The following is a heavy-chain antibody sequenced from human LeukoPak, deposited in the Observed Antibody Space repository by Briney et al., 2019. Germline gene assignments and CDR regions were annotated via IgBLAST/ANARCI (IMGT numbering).Heavy chain of an antibody. CDR3: ARGYDIDV. CDR2: IYYTGTT. V-gene: IGHV4-59*01. CDR1: GGSISNYY. J-gene: IGHJ6*02. Sequence: SETLSLTCTVSGGSISNYYWSWIRQPPGRALEWIGYIYYTGTTKYNPSLKSRATISLDTSKNQFSLKLTSVTAADTALFFCARGYDIDVWGQGTTVTVSS.